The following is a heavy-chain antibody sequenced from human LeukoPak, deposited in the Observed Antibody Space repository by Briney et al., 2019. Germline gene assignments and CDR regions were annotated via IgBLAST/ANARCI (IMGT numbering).Heavy chain of an antibody. CDR1: GYTFTSYG. D-gene: IGHD1-7*01. J-gene: IGHJ6*02. CDR3: ARVGSSNYAYYYGMDV. V-gene: IGHV1-46*01. CDR2: INPSGGST. Sequence: ASVKVSCKASGYTFTSYGISWVRQAPGQGLEWMGIINPSGGSTSYAQKFQGRVTMTRDTSTSTVYMELSSLRSEDTAVYYCARVGSSNYAYYYGMDVWGQGTTVTVSS.